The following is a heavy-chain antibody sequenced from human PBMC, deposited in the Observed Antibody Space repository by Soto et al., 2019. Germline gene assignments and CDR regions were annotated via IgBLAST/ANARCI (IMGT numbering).Heavy chain of an antibody. D-gene: IGHD4-17*01. V-gene: IGHV2-5*02. CDR2: IYWDDDK. CDR3: GHRTGYGALFDY. J-gene: IGHJ4*02. CDR1: GFSLSTSGVS. Sequence: QITLKESGPTLVKPTQTLTLTCTFSGFSLSTSGVSVGWVRQPPGRALEWLALIYWDDDKHYSPSLRSRLTITKDTSKNQVVLTMTNMDPVDTATFYCGHRTGYGALFDYWGQGTLVTVSS.